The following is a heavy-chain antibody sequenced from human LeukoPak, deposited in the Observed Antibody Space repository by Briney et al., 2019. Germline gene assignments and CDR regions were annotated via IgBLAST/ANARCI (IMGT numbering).Heavy chain of an antibody. D-gene: IGHD6-19*01. J-gene: IGHJ3*02. CDR1: GFTFSTYW. V-gene: IGHV3-7*01. Sequence: PGGSLRLSCAASGFTFSTYWMTWVRHAPGKGLELVANIKQDGSERHYADSVTGRFTISRDNAKNSLYLQMNSLRAEDTAVYYCARDVSPRYSSGWADAFDIWGQGTMVTVSS. CDR2: IKQDGSER. CDR3: ARDVSPRYSSGWADAFDI.